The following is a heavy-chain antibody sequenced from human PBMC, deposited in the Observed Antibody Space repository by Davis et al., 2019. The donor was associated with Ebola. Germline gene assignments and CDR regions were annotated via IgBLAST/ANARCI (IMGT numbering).Heavy chain of an antibody. CDR2: INAGNGNT. V-gene: IGHV1-3*01. Sequence: AASVKVSCKASGYTFTSYAMHWVRQAPEQRLEWMGWINAGNGNTKYSQKFQGRVTITRDTSASTAYMELSSLRSEDTAVYYCARGSGYYSELIDYWGQGTLVTVSS. CDR1: GYTFTSYA. J-gene: IGHJ4*02. D-gene: IGHD3-22*01. CDR3: ARGSGYYSELIDY.